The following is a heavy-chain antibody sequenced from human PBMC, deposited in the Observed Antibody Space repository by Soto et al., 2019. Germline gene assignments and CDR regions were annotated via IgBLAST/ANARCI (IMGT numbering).Heavy chain of an antibody. CDR1: GFTFSSYA. D-gene: IGHD5-18*01. J-gene: IGHJ4*02. CDR3: AIDTCAVTAMVEGLKMDY. CDR2: ISGSGGST. V-gene: IGHV3-23*01. Sequence: EVQLLESGGGLVQPGGSLRLSCAASGFTFSSYAMSWVRQAPGKGLEWVSGISGSGGSTYYADSVKGRFTISRDNSKNTLSLNMNSLRAEDTAVYYCAIDTCAVTAMVEGLKMDYWGQGTMVTVSS.